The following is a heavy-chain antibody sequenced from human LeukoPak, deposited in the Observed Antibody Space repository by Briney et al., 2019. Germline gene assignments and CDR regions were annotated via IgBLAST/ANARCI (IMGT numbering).Heavy chain of an antibody. J-gene: IGHJ4*02. V-gene: IGHV4-61*02. CDR3: ASLGGYYADY. CDR1: GGSISSGSYY. CDR2: IYTSGST. D-gene: IGHD3-22*01. Sequence: SETLSLTCTVSGGSISSGSYYWSWIRQPAGKGLEWIGRIYTSGSTNYNPSLKSRVTISVDTSKNQFSLKLSSVTAADTAVYYCASLGGYYADYWGQGTLVTVSS.